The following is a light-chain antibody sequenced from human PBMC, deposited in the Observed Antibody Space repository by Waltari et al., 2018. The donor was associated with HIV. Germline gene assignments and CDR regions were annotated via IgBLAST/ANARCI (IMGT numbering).Light chain of an antibody. J-gene: IGLJ2*01. CDR3: SSYAPTNKFYVL. CDR1: SSDIGGYNY. Sequence: QSALTQPPSASGSPGQSVTMSCTGTSSDIGGYNYVSWYKQHPGKAPNLIMTEVTTRPSGVPDRFSGSKSGNTASLTVSGLQAEDEAHYYCSSYAPTNKFYVLFGGGTTLTVL. V-gene: IGLV2-8*01. CDR2: EVT.